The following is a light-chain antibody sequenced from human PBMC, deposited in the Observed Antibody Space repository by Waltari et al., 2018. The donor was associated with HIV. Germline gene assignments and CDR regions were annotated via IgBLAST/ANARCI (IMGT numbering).Light chain of an antibody. V-gene: IGLV2-8*01. Sequence: QSALAQPPSASGSAGQSVTISCTGTSSDVGAYNYVSWYQQHPGKSPKLIIYDVTKRPSGVPDRFSGSKSGNTASLTISDLRSFDEADYYCCSRSTSGSYVFGSGTKVTV. CDR3: CSRSTSGSYV. CDR1: SSDVGAYNY. J-gene: IGLJ1*01. CDR2: DVT.